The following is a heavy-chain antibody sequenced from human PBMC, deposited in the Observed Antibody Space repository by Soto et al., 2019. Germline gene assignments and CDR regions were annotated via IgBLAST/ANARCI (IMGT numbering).Heavy chain of an antibody. V-gene: IGHV1-18*01. CDR2: ISAYNGNT. J-gene: IGHJ3*01. Sequence: ASVKVSCKASGYTFTSYGINWVRQAPGQGLEWMGWISAYNGNTNYAQNLQGRVTMTTDTSTSTAYMELRSLRYDDTAVYYCASALLKVHAAPNALVFRGQGP. CDR3: ASALLKVHAAPNALVF. D-gene: IGHD1-1*01. CDR1: GYTFTSYG.